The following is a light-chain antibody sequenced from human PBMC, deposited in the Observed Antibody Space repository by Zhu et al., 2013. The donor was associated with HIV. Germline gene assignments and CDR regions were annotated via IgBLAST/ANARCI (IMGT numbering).Light chain of an antibody. Sequence: QSALTQPPSASGSPGQSVTISCTGTSSDVGGYNYVSWYQQHPGKAPKLMISEVNKRPSGVSSRFSGSKSANTASLTISGLQADDEADYYCSSYTSSSTYVFGTGTKVTVL. CDR2: EVN. J-gene: IGLJ1*01. CDR1: SSDVGGYNY. CDR3: SSYTSSSTYV. V-gene: IGLV2-14*01.